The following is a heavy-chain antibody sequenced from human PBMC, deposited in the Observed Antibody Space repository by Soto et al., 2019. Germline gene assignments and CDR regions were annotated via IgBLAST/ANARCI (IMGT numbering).Heavy chain of an antibody. CDR1: GFTFSSYW. CDR2: INSDGSST. V-gene: IGHV3-74*01. Sequence: EVQLVESGGGLVQPGGSLRLSCAASGFTFSSYWMHWVRQAPGKGLVWGSRINSDGSSTSYADTGKGRFTISRDNAKNTMYLQMNSLRAEDTAVYYCVRTSLVVAAATREDYWGQGTLVTVSS. J-gene: IGHJ4*02. CDR3: VRTSLVVAAATREDY. D-gene: IGHD2-15*01.